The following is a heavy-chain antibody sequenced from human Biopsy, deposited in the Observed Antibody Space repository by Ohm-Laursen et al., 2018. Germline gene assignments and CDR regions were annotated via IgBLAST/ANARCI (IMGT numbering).Heavy chain of an antibody. CDR2: VWYDGTNE. D-gene: IGHD6-19*01. CDR1: GFTFQDHA. CDR3: ARGLSSGWYGYFDV. V-gene: IGHV3-33*08. J-gene: IGHJ2*01. Sequence: SLRLSCSASGFTFQDHAMHWVRQAPGKGLEWISLVWYDGTNEDYADSVKGRFTISRDNSKNTLYLQINTLTLEDTAFYYCARGLSSGWYGYFDVWGRGTLVTVSS.